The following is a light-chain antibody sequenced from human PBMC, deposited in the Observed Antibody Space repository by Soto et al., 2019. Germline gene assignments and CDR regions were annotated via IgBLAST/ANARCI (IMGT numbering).Light chain of an antibody. CDR1: LTMNNN. J-gene: IGKJ1*01. CDR3: KQYKDRPPWT. Sequence: EIVMTQSPATLSVSPGESVTLSCRASLTMNNNIAWYQHKPGQAPRLLIFGASSRATGVPDRFSGSGFGTEFTRSISRRQSEDFAGYYCKQYKDRPPWTFDQGTTVEMK. CDR2: GAS. V-gene: IGKV3-15*01.